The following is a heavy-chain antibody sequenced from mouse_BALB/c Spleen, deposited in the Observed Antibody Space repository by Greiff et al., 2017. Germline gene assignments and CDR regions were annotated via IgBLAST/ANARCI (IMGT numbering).Heavy chain of an antibody. J-gene: IGHJ1*01. D-gene: IGHD1-1*01. Sequence: VQLQQSGAELVKPGASVKLSCTASGFNIKDTYMHWVKQRPEQGLEWIGRIDPANGNTKYDPKFQGKATITADTSSNTAYLQLSSLTSEDTAVYYCARDSYYGGYFDVWGAGTTVTVSS. CDR2: IDPANGNT. V-gene: IGHV14-3*02. CDR3: ARDSYYGGYFDV. CDR1: GFNIKDTY.